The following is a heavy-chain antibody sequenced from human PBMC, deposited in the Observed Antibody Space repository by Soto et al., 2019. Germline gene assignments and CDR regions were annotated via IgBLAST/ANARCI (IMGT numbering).Heavy chain of an antibody. CDR3: ARASWGASIAVPRGWFDP. CDR1: GYTFTSYD. V-gene: IGHV1-8*01. D-gene: IGHD6-19*01. Sequence: QVQLVQSGAEVKKPGASVKVSCKASGYTFTSYDINWVRQATGQGLEWMGWMNPNSGNTGYAQKFQGRVTMTRNTSLSTDYMELSSRRSEATAVYYCARASWGASIAVPRGWFDPWGQGTLVTVSS. J-gene: IGHJ5*02. CDR2: MNPNSGNT.